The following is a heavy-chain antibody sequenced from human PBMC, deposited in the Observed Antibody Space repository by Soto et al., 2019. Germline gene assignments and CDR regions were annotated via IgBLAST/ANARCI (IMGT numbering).Heavy chain of an antibody. J-gene: IGHJ6*02. V-gene: IGHV2-26*01. D-gene: IGHD6-19*01. Sequence: KSGPTLVNPTETLTLTCTVSGFSLSNARMGVSWIRQPPGKALEWLAHIFSNDEKSYSTSLKSRLTISKDTSKSQVVLTMTNMDPVDTATYYCARIPSAGGWHYYYYGMDVWGQGTTVTVSS. CDR2: IFSNDEK. CDR1: GFSLSNARMG. CDR3: ARIPSAGGWHYYYYGMDV.